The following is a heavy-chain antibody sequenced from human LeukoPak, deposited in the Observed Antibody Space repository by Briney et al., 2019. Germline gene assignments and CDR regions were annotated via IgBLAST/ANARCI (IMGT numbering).Heavy chain of an antibody. Sequence: SETLSLTCTVSGGSISSGSYYWSWIRQPAGKGLEWIGRIYTSGSTNYNPSLKSRVTISVDTSKNQFSLKLSSVTAADTAVYYCARDRAISGNFFDYWGQGTLVTVSS. J-gene: IGHJ4*02. CDR2: IYTSGST. CDR3: ARDRAISGNFFDY. CDR1: GGSISSGSYY. D-gene: IGHD1-26*01. V-gene: IGHV4-61*02.